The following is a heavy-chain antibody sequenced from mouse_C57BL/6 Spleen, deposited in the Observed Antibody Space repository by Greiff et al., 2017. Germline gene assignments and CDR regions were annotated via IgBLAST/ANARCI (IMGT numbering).Heavy chain of an antibody. CDR1: GYTFTSYW. V-gene: IGHV1-64*01. D-gene: IGHD1-1*01. CDR2: IHPHSGSP. Sequence: QVQLQHPGAELVKPGASVKLSCKASGYTFTSYWLPWVTQRPGQGLAWIGIIHPHSGSPNYNEKFKSKATLTVDKSSSTAYMQLSSRTSADSAVSFCARAPDYYGSSYSAMDYRGQGTTVTVSS. J-gene: IGHJ4*01. CDR3: ARAPDYYGSSYSAMDY.